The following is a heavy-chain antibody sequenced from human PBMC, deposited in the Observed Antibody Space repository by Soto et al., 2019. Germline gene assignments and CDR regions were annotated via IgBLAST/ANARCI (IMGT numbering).Heavy chain of an antibody. CDR2: IWFDGSDK. Sequence: GGSLRLSCAASGFTFSSYGMHWVRQAPGKGLEWVALIWFDGSDKYYADSVKGRFTISRDNSKNTLYLQMNSLRADDTAVYYCARLYCSSTSCYSVGAFDIRGQGTMVTVSS. V-gene: IGHV3-33*01. CDR1: GFTFSSYG. J-gene: IGHJ3*02. D-gene: IGHD2-2*01. CDR3: ARLYCSSTSCYSVGAFDI.